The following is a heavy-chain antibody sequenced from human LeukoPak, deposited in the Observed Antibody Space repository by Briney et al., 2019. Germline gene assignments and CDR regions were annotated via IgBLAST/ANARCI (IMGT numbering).Heavy chain of an antibody. CDR1: GYTLTSYG. Sequence: ASVKVSCKASGYTLTSYGISWVRQAPGQGLEWMGWISAHNGNTNYAQKLQGRVTMTTDTSTSTAYMELRSLRSDDTAVYYCARDLRGRYYYMDVWGKGTTVTVSS. D-gene: IGHD1-26*01. J-gene: IGHJ6*03. CDR3: ARDLRGRYYYMDV. CDR2: ISAHNGNT. V-gene: IGHV1-18*01.